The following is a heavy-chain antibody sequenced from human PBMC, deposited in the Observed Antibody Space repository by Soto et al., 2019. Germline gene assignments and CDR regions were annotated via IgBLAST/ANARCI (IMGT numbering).Heavy chain of an antibody. CDR1: GFTFSSYA. CDR2: ISGSGGST. V-gene: IGHV3-23*01. D-gene: IGHD3-10*01. Sequence: GGSLRLSCAASGFTFSSYAMSWVRQAPGKGLEWVSAISGSGGSTYYADSVKGRFTISRDNSKNTLYLQMNSLRAEDTAVYYCAKDLTGSYGSGPLHWGQGTLVTVSS. J-gene: IGHJ4*02. CDR3: AKDLTGSYGSGPLH.